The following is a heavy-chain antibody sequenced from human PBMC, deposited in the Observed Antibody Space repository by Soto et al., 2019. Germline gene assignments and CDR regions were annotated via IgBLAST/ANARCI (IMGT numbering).Heavy chain of an antibody. Sequence: QVQLVQSGAEVKKPGSSVKFSCKASGGTFSSYAISWVRQAPGQGLEWRGGIIPISGTANYAQKFKGRVTIAADESTSTAYMELSSLRSEDTAVYYCARSQGSSTSLEIYYYYDYGMDVWGQGTTVTVSS. D-gene: IGHD2-2*01. V-gene: IGHV1-69*01. CDR3: ARSQGSSTSLEIYYYYDYGMDV. CDR1: GGTFSSYA. J-gene: IGHJ6*02. CDR2: IIPISGTA.